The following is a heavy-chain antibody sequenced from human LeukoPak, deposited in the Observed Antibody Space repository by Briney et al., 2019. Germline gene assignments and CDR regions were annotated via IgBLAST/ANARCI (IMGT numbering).Heavy chain of an antibody. CDR1: GGTFSSYA. CDR2: IIPIFGTA. D-gene: IGHD1-26*01. CDR3: ARLYSGSYYRWFDP. V-gene: IGHV1-69*13. J-gene: IGHJ5*02. Sequence: ASVTVSCKASGGTFSSYAISWVRQAPGQGLEWMGGIIPIFGTANYAQKFQGRVTITADESTSTAYMELSSLRSEDTAVYYCARLYSGSYYRWFDPWGQGTLVSVSS.